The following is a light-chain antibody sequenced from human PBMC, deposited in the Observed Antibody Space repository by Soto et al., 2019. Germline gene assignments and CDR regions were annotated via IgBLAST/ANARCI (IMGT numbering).Light chain of an antibody. V-gene: IGLV3-1*01. CDR3: QAWDSSTDYV. CDR2: QDS. Sequence: SYELTQPPSVSVSPGQTASITCSGGKLGDKYACWYQQKPGQSPVLVIYQDSKRPSGIPERFSGSNSGNTATLTISGTQAMDEADYYCQAWDSSTDYVFGTGTKLTVL. J-gene: IGLJ1*01. CDR1: KLGDKY.